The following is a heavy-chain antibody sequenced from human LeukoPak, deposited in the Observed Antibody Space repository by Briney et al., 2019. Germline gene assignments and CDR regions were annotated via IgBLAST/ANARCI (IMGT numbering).Heavy chain of an antibody. Sequence: ASVKVSCKASGYSFTSNVISWVRQAPGQGLEWMGWISAYNGNTNYAQKLQGRVTMTTDTSTSTAYMELRSLRSDDTAVYYCAREMAVAGSGVIDSWGQGTLVTVSS. D-gene: IGHD6-19*01. CDR3: AREMAVAGSGVIDS. CDR1: GYSFTSNV. V-gene: IGHV1-18*01. J-gene: IGHJ4*02. CDR2: ISAYNGNT.